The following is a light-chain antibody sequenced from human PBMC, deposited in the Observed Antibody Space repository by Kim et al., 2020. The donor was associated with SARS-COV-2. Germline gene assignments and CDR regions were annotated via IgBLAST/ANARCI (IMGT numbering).Light chain of an antibody. J-gene: IGKJ4*01. CDR1: QTIGIS. CDR3: QQRNNWPPAVT. CDR2: DAA. V-gene: IGKV3-11*01. Sequence: PGGGAILSCRASQTIGISLGWYQHKLGQAPRLLIYDAANRAAGIPDRFSGGGSGTDFTLTISSLEPEDFAIYYCQQRNNWPPAVTFGGGTKVDIK.